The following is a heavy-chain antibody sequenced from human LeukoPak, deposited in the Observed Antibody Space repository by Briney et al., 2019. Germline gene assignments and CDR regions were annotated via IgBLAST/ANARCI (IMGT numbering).Heavy chain of an antibody. J-gene: IGHJ6*03. CDR3: ARGGYSSSWYEYYYYMDV. D-gene: IGHD6-13*01. V-gene: IGHV4-34*01. Sequence: SQTLSLTCAVYAGSFSGYYWSWIRQPPRKGLEWIGEINHSGSTNYNTSLKSRVTISVDTSKNQFSLKLSSVTAADTAVYYCARGGYSSSWYEYYYYMDVWGKGTTVTVSS. CDR2: INHSGST. CDR1: AGSFSGYY.